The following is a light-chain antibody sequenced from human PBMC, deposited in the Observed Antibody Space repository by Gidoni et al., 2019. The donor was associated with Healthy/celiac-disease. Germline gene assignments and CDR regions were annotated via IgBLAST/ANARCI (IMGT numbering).Light chain of an antibody. CDR3: CSYAGSSTSPYV. CDR1: SSDVGSYNL. J-gene: IGLJ1*01. CDR2: EVS. V-gene: IGLV2-23*02. Sequence: QSALTQPASVSGSPGQSITISCTGTSSDVGSYNLVSWYQQHPGKAPKLMIYEVSNRPSGVSNRFSGSKSGNTASLTISGLQAEDEADYYCCSYAGSSTSPYVFGTGTKVTVL.